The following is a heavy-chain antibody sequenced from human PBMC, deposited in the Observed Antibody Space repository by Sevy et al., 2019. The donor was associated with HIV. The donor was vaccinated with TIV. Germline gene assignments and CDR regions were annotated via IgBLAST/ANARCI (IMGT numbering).Heavy chain of an antibody. V-gene: IGHV3-15*01. CDR2: IKSKIDGETT. CDR1: GFTFNNAW. D-gene: IGHD3-22*01. CDR3: ATAPGYYDSAPFDY. J-gene: IGHJ4*02. Sequence: GSLRLSCAVSGFTFNNAWMNWVRQAPGTGLQWVGLIKSKIDGETTDYAAPVKGRFTISRDDSKNTLFLQMNSLKIEDTAVYYCATAPGYYDSAPFDYWGPGTLVTVSS.